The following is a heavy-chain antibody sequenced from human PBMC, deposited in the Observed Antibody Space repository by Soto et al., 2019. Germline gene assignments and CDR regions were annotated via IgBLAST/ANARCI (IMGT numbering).Heavy chain of an antibody. D-gene: IGHD7-27*01. Sequence: QVQLAQSGAEVKKPGASVKVSCKVSGYRLSELSMHWVRQAPGKGLEWMAGFDPDDGYVNYAQKFKGRATMTDDTSTDTTYMELNSLISEDTAVYYCTTVGTLQNATFDSWGQGTVVTVSP. V-gene: IGHV1-24*01. CDR1: GYRLSELS. J-gene: IGHJ4*02. CDR2: FDPDDGYV. CDR3: TTVGTLQNATFDS.